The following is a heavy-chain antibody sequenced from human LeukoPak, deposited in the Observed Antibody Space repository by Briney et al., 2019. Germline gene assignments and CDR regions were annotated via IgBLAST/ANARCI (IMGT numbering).Heavy chain of an antibody. J-gene: IGHJ4*02. CDR1: GFTFSDYY. Sequence: KPGGSLRLSCAASGFTFSDYYMSWIRQAPGRGLEWVSYISSNGSTIYYADSVKGRFTISRDNAKNSLYLQMNSLRAEDTAVYYCARARYYDSSGYYDYWGQGTLVTVSS. CDR2: ISSNGSTI. CDR3: ARARYYDSSGYYDY. D-gene: IGHD3-22*01. V-gene: IGHV3-11*01.